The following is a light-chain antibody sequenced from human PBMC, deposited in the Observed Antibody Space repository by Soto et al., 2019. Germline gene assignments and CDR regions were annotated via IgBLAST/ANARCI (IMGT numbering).Light chain of an antibody. V-gene: IGKV1-17*01. J-gene: IGKJ4*01. CDR2: AAS. CDR1: QGISND. Sequence: DTQITQSPSSLSASVGDRVTITCRASQGISNDLGWYQQKPGKAPNRLIYAASILQSGVPSRFSGSGSGTEFTLTISSLQPEDFATYYCLQHNSFPPAFGGGTKVDIK. CDR3: LQHNSFPPA.